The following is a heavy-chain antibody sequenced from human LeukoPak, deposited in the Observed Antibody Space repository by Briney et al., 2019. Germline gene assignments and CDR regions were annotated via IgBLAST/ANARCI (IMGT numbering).Heavy chain of an antibody. CDR1: GFTFSSYA. CDR2: ISGSGGST. CDR3: AKDTAYYYGSGSFYFDY. J-gene: IGHJ4*02. Sequence: SGGSLRLSCAASGFTFSSYAISWVRQAPGKWLERVSAISGSGGSTYYADSVKGRFTISRDNSKNTLYLQMNSLRAEDTAVYYCAKDTAYYYGSGSFYFDYWGQGTLVTVSS. V-gene: IGHV3-23*01. D-gene: IGHD3-10*01.